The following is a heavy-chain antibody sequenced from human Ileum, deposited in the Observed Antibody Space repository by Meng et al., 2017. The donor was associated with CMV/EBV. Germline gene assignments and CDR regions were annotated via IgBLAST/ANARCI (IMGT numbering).Heavy chain of an antibody. V-gene: IGHV3-7*01. D-gene: IGHD6-19*01. CDR3: ARVEWSTSDWYRIDF. CDR1: GFTFSSYW. J-gene: IGHJ4*02. CDR2: IKQDESEK. Sequence: SGFTFSSYWMTWVRQAPGKGLEWVANIKQDESEKYYVDSVRGRFTISRDNAKNSLFLQMNSLRAEDTSLYYCARVEWSTSDWYRIDFWGQGTLVTVSS.